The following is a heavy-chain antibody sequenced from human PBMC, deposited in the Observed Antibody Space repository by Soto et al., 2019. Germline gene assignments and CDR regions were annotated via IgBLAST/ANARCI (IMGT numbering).Heavy chain of an antibody. V-gene: IGHV4-34*01. CDR2: INHSGSA. CDR1: GDSFNNYF. D-gene: IGHD3-22*01. Sequence: QVQLQQWGAGLLKPSETLSLTCAVYGDSFNNYFWTWIRQSPGKGLEWIGEINHSGSANYNPSLGSRVTIAVDKSKKQFSLKLPSVTAAATAVYYCARVSRGYYDAWGQGTLVTVSS. CDR3: ARVSRGYYDA. J-gene: IGHJ4*02.